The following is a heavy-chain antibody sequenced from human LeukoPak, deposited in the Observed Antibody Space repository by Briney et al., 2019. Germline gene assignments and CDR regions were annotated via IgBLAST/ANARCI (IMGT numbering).Heavy chain of an antibody. CDR3: ASTARWLFFDS. D-gene: IGHD3-22*01. J-gene: IGHJ4*02. CDR2: ISYSVST. V-gene: IGHV4-59*01. CDR1: GASISSSN. Sequence: PWETLSLTCTVSGASISSSNWNWIRQSPGKGLEWIGFISYSVSTNYDPSLKSRVTILLDTPKNQVSLKLSSVTAADTAVYYCASTARWLFFDSWGPGILVTVSS.